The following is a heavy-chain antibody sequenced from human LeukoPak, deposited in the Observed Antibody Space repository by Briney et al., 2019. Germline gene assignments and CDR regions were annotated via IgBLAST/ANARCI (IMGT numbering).Heavy chain of an antibody. J-gene: IGHJ5*02. CDR1: GFTFSSYG. CDR3: AKVGLRFLEWFGFDP. V-gene: IGHV3-30*18. CDR2: IFYGGSNK. D-gene: IGHD3-3*01. Sequence: GGSLRLLCSTSGFTFSSYGIHWVRQAPGQGLEGVAVIFYGGSNKYYADSVKGRFTISRDNSKNTLYLQMNSLRAEDAAVYYCAKVGLRFLEWFGFDPWGQGTLVTVSS.